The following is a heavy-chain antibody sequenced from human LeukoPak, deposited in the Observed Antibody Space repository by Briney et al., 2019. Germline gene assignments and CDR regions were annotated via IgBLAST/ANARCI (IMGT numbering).Heavy chain of an antibody. D-gene: IGHD3-16*02. CDR2: IYYSGST. CDR1: GGSVSSGSYY. CDR3: ASSSSELSYDY. J-gene: IGHJ4*02. Sequence: SETLSLTCTVSGGSVSSGSYYWSWIRQPPGKGLEWIGYIYYSGSTNYNPSLKSRVTISVDTSKNQFSLKLSSVTAADTAVYYCASSSSELSYDYWGQGTLVTVSS. V-gene: IGHV4-61*01.